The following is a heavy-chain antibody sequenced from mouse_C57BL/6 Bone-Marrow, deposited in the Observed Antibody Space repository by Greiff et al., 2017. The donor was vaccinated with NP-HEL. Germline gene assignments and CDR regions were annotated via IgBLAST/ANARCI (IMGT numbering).Heavy chain of an antibody. J-gene: IGHJ1*03. CDR1: GFTFTDYY. CDR2: IRNKANGYTT. Sequence: EVQLVESGGGLVQPGGSLSLSCAASGFTFTDYYMSWVRQPPGKALEWLGFIRNKANGYTTEYSASVKGRFTISRDNSQSILYLQMNALRAEDSATYYCARYTTVVATWYFDVWGTGTTVTVSS. CDR3: ARYTTVVATWYFDV. V-gene: IGHV7-3*01. D-gene: IGHD1-1*01.